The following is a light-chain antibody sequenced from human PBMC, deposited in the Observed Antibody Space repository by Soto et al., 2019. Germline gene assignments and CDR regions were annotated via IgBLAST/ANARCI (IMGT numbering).Light chain of an antibody. Sequence: VMTQTPLSLSVAPGQPASISCKSSQSLLHITGETFLFWYLXKPGQSPQLXIYEVSTRVSGVPDRFSGSGSGTDFTLEISRVETDDVGIYDCMQSTQLPPTFGQGTRLEIK. CDR1: QSLLHITGETF. CDR3: MQSTQLPPT. CDR2: EVS. J-gene: IGKJ5*01. V-gene: IGKV2D-29*02.